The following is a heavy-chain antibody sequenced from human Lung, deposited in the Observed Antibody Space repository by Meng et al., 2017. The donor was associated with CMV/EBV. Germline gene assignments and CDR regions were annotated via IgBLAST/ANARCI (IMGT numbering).Heavy chain of an antibody. CDR3: ARGRDFWSGSGGMDV. Sequence: SXXVSXKASGGTFSSYAISWVRQAPGQGLEWMGGIIPIFGAANYAQKFQGRVTITTDESTSTAYMELSSLRSEDTAVYYCARGRDFWSGSGGMDVGGQGTXVTVSS. V-gene: IGHV1-69*05. D-gene: IGHD3-3*01. J-gene: IGHJ6*02. CDR1: GGTFSSYA. CDR2: IIPIFGAA.